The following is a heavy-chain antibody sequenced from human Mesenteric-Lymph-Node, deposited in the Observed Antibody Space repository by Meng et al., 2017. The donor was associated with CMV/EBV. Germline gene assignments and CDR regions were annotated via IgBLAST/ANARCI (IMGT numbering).Heavy chain of an antibody. CDR1: GDSISGHY. Sequence: SETLSLTCTVSGDSISGHYWSWIRQPPGKGLEWIGHIYYSGSTNYNPSLKSRVTISEDTSKNQFSLKLSSVTAADTAVYYCARVGYFDDIDYWGQGTLVTVSS. J-gene: IGHJ4*02. V-gene: IGHV4-59*11. D-gene: IGHD5-18*01. CDR3: ARVGYFDDIDY. CDR2: IYYSGST.